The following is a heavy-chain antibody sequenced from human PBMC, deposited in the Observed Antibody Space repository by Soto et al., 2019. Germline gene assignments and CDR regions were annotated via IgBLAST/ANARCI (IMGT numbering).Heavy chain of an antibody. CDR1: GGSISSYY. CDR3: ARDRQEGWSGNSYGMDV. J-gene: IGHJ6*02. CDR2: IYYSGST. D-gene: IGHD3-3*01. V-gene: IGHV4-59*01. Sequence: PSETLSLTCTVSGGSISSYYWSWIRQPPGKGLEWIGYIYYSGSTNYNPSLKSRVTISVDTSKNQFSLKLSSVTAADTAVYYCARDRQEGWSGNSYGMDVWGQGTTVTVSS.